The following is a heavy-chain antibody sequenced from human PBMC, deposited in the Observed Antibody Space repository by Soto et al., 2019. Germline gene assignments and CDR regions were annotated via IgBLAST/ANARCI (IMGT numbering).Heavy chain of an antibody. CDR1: GDSISNYNC. CDR3: AGGEGIPYDFWSGYVPRDYYYYCMDV. V-gene: IGHV4-4*02. Sequence: SETLSLTCAVSGDSISNYNCWSWVRQPPGKGLEWIGEVCRTGSTNYNSYLRSRVTISADKSINQLALKLVSVTAADTAVYYCAGGEGIPYDFWSGYVPRDYYYYCMDVWGKGTTVTVSS. CDR2: VCRTGST. D-gene: IGHD3-3*01. J-gene: IGHJ6*03.